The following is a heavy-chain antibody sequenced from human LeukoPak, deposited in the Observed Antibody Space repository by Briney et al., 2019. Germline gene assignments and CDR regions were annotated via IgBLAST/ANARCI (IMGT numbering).Heavy chain of an antibody. CDR3: ARDRPYYDSSETFDY. J-gene: IGHJ4*02. CDR1: GFTFSSYG. D-gene: IGHD3-22*01. Sequence: PGRSLRLSCAASGFTFSSYGMHWVRQAPGKGLEWVAVIWYDGSNKYYADSVKGRFTISRDNSKNTLYLQMNSLRAEDTAVYYCARDRPYYDSSETFDYWGQGTLVTVSS. V-gene: IGHV3-33*01. CDR2: IWYDGSNK.